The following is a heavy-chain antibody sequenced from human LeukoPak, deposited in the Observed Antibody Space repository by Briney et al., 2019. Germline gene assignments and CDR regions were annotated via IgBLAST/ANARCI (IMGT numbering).Heavy chain of an antibody. Sequence: GGSLRLSCAASGFIFSSYAMHWVRQAPGKGLEWVALIRYDGSEKYYVDSVKGRFTISRDNSKNTLYLQMNSLRAEDTAVYYCAKDKIAVRPGWFDTWGQGTLVTVSS. J-gene: IGHJ5*02. CDR2: IRYDGSEK. V-gene: IGHV3-30*02. CDR1: GFIFSSYA. D-gene: IGHD6-6*01. CDR3: AKDKIAVRPGWFDT.